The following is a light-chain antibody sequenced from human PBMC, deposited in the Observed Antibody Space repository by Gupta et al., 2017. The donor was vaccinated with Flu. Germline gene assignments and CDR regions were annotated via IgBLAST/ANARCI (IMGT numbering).Light chain of an antibody. CDR1: GYD. J-gene: IGLJ3*02. Sequence: GYDVHWYQQVPGKAPKRLIYGNNNRPSGVADRFSGSKSGTSASLAIAGLQAEDEADYYCQSYDSSLSGSKVFGGGTKLTVL. V-gene: IGLV1-40*01. CDR3: QSYDSSLSGSKV. CDR2: GNN.